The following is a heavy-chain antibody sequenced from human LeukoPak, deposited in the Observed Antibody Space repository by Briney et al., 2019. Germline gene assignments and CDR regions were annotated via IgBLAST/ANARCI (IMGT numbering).Heavy chain of an antibody. Sequence: PGGSLRLSCAASGFTVSSNYMSWVRQAPGKGLEWVANIKQDGSEKYYVDSVKGRFTISRDNAKNSLYLQMNSLRAEDTAVYYCAKAPSITMIPIDPWGQGTLVTVSS. CDR3: AKAPSITMIPIDP. CDR1: GFTVSSNY. CDR2: IKQDGSEK. D-gene: IGHD3-22*01. V-gene: IGHV3-7*01. J-gene: IGHJ5*02.